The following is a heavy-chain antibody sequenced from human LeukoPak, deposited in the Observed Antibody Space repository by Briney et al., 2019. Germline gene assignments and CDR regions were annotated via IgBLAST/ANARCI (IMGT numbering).Heavy chain of an antibody. D-gene: IGHD1-14*01. Sequence: GGPLRLSSAASGFTFSRYWMHWGGQGPGKGKVWVSRINSDGSSTSYADSVKGRFTISRDNAKDTLYLQMNNLRAEDKAVYYCARDSGITDFDYWGQGTLVTVSS. CDR1: GFTFSRYW. CDR2: INSDGSST. V-gene: IGHV3-74*01. CDR3: ARDSGITDFDY. J-gene: IGHJ4*02.